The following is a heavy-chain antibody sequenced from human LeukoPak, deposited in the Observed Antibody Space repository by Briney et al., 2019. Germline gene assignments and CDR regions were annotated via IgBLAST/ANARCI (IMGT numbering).Heavy chain of an antibody. CDR2: INHSGST. J-gene: IGHJ5*02. CDR1: GGSFSGYY. D-gene: IGHD3-16*02. Sequence: SETLSLTCAVYGGSFSGYYWSWIRQPPGKGLEWIGEINHSGSTNYNPSLKSRVTISVDTSKNQFSLKLSSVTAADTAVYYCARVIDGRGTGGWFDPWGQGTLVTVSS. V-gene: IGHV4-34*01. CDR3: ARVIDGRGTGGWFDP.